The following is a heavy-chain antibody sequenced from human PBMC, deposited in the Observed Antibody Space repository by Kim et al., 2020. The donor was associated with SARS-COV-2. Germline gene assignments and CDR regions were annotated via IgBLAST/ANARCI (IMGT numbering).Heavy chain of an antibody. J-gene: IGHJ5*02. CDR1: GGSISSYY. CDR2: IYYSGST. Sequence: SETLSLTCTVSGGSISSYYWSWIRQPPGKGLEWIGYIYYSGSTNYNPSLKSRVTISVDTSKNQFSLKLSSVTAADTAVYYCARESRSWFDPWGQGTLVTVSS. CDR3: ARESRSWFDP. V-gene: IGHV4-59*13. D-gene: IGHD3-10*01.